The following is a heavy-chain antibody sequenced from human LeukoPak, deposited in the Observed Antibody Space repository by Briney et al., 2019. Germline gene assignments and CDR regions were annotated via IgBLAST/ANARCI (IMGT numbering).Heavy chain of an antibody. D-gene: IGHD1/OR15-1a*01. CDR2: ISAYNDNT. J-gene: IGHJ5*02. CDR1: GYTFTSYG. V-gene: IGHV1-18*01. Sequence: ASVKVSCKASGYTFTSYGISWVRQAPGQGLEWMGWISAYNDNTNYAQKLQGRVTMTTDTSTSTAYMELRSLRSDDTAVYYCARDIGYNWNTKTNWFDPWGQGTLVTVSS. CDR3: ARDIGYNWNTKTNWFDP.